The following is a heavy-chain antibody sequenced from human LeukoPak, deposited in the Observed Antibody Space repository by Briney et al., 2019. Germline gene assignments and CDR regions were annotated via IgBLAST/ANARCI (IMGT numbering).Heavy chain of an antibody. J-gene: IGHJ3*02. D-gene: IGHD3-22*01. CDR3: AKAGGSGYYNDAFDI. Sequence: EASVKVSCKASGYTFTGYYMHWVRQAPGQGLEWMGWIIPIFGTANYAQKFQGRVTITADESTSTAYMELSSLRSEDTALYYCAKAGGSGYYNDAFDIWGQGTMVTVSS. CDR2: IIPIFGTA. CDR1: GYTFTGYY. V-gene: IGHV1-69*13.